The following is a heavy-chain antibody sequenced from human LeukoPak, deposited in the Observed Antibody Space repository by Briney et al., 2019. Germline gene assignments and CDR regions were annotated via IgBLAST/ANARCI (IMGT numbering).Heavy chain of an antibody. V-gene: IGHV3-49*04. D-gene: IGHD3-22*01. J-gene: IGHJ6*03. CDR1: GFTFGDYA. CDR2: IRSKTYGGTT. CDR3: TRNWDDSSGYYAYYMDV. Sequence: GGSLRLSCTTSGFTFGDYAMSWVRQAPGKGLEWVGFIRSKTYGGTTKYAASVKGRFTISRDDSKSIAYLQMNSLKTEDTAVYYCTRNWDDSSGYYAYYMDVWGKGTTVTISS.